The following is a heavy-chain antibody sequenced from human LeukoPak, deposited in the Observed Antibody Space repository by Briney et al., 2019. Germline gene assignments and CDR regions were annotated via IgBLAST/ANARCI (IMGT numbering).Heavy chain of an antibody. D-gene: IGHD6-13*01. J-gene: IGHJ4*02. Sequence: GGSLRLSCAASGFIFGGYWMSWVRQAPGEGLEWVASIKTDGTDKFYVNSVEGRFTISRDNAKNSLYLQMNSLRADDTAVYFCARGRFAATGKYYFDYWGQGTLVTVSS. CDR3: ARGRFAATGKYYFDY. CDR1: GFIFGGYW. CDR2: IKTDGTDK. V-gene: IGHV3-7*01.